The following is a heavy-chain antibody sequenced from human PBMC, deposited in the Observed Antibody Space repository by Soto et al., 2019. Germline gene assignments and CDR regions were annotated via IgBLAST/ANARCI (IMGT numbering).Heavy chain of an antibody. V-gene: IGHV1-69*13. CDR3: AREIGTSFYYDTVGPLNPFDL. D-gene: IGHD3-22*01. CDR2: IIPVFQTP. Sequence: SVKVSCKASGYTFRDYSINWVRQAPGQAPEWMGGIIPVFQTPNYAQRFQGRLTIAADESTATAYMELSSLRSDDTAVYYCAREIGTSFYYDTVGPLNPFDLWRQGTMVTVSS. J-gene: IGHJ3*01. CDR1: GYTFRDYS.